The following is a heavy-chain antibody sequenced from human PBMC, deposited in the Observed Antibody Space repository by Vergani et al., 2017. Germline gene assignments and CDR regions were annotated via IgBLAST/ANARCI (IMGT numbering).Heavy chain of an antibody. J-gene: IGHJ4*02. CDR2: MDYNGRA. V-gene: IGHV4-39*01. CDR3: ARHVTQDYYNDSDYFDY. D-gene: IGHD3-22*01. Sequence: QLQLQESGPGLVKPSGPLSLTCSVSGGPFLNSRYYLGWIRQPPGKGLEWIGRMDYNGRAYYTPSLRRRGAISIDTSKMQFSLKLYSLTAADTAIYYCARHVTQDYYNDSDYFDYWGLGTLVTVSS. CDR1: GGPFLNSRYY.